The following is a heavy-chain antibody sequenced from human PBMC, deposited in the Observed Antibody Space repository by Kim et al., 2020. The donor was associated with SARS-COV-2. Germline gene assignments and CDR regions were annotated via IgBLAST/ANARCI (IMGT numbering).Heavy chain of an antibody. Sequence: SETLSLTCTVSGGSISSSNYYWGWMRQSPGKGLEWIGSIFYSGSTYYNPSLKSRVTISVDTSKNQFSLKLSSVTAADTAVYYCARQWGPYYYDSSGYYGPVGVSDYWGQGTLVTVSS. D-gene: IGHD3-22*01. J-gene: IGHJ4*02. CDR2: IFYSGST. CDR3: ARQWGPYYYDSSGYYGPVGVSDY. V-gene: IGHV4-39*01. CDR1: GGSISSSNYY.